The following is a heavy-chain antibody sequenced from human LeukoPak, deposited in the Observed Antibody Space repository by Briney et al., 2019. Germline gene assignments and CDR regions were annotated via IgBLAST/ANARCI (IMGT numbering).Heavy chain of an antibody. D-gene: IGHD3-10*01. CDR3: AREQFGELLRVPYYFDC. CDR2: IIPILGMA. V-gene: IGHV1-69*04. Sequence: ASVKVSCKASGGSFSSYAISWVRQAPGQGLEWMGRIIPILGMANYAQKFQGRVTITADKSTSSAYMELSSLRSEDTAVYYCAREQFGELLRVPYYFDCWGQGTLVTVSS. J-gene: IGHJ4*02. CDR1: GGSFSSYA.